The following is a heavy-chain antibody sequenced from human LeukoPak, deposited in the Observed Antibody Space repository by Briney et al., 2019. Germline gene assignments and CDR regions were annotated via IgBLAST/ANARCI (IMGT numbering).Heavy chain of an antibody. D-gene: IGHD6-19*01. Sequence: PSETLSLTCSVSGVSAIGYWWSWLRPPPGKGLEWIGNIRYSGKTYSNPSLERRVTISVNSSKKQFFVMWSSVTDAATVMYFCGRYAALSGPNRPDPWGRGTLVTDSS. CDR2: IRYSGKT. CDR1: GVSAIGYW. CDR3: GRYAALSGPNRPDP. J-gene: IGHJ5*02. V-gene: IGHV4-59*02.